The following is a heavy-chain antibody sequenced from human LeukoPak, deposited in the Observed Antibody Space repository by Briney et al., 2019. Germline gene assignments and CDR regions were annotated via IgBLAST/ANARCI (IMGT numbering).Heavy chain of an antibody. CDR2: ISDSGGST. V-gene: IGHV3-23*01. Sequence: GGSLRLSCAASGSTFSNAWMSWVRQAPGKGLEWVSAISDSGGSTYYADSVKGRFTISRDNSKNTVYLQIHRLRAEDTAVYYCAKGKGSSSSSIDWWGQGTLVTVSS. CDR1: GSTFSNAW. D-gene: IGHD2-15*01. CDR3: AKGKGSSSSSIDW. J-gene: IGHJ4*02.